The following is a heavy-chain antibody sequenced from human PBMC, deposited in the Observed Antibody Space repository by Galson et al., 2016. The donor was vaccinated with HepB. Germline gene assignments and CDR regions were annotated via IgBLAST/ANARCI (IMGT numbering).Heavy chain of an antibody. CDR1: GYTFTNQW. J-gene: IGHJ6*02. CDR3: ATRGGGAVSPYLLSDCGMDV. V-gene: IGHV5-51*03. CDR2: IYPGDSDT. Sequence: QSGAEVKRPGQSLRISCQGSGYTFTNQWVSWVRQMPGKGLEWMGIIYPGDSDTRYSPSFQGQVTISADKSINTAYLQWSSLQASDTSIYYCATRGGGAVSPYLLSDCGMDVWGQGTTVTVSS. D-gene: IGHD2-15*01.